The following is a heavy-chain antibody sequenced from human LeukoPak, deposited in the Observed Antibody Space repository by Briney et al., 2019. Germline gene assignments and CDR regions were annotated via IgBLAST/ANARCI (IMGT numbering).Heavy chain of an antibody. J-gene: IGHJ4*02. V-gene: IGHV1-8*02. D-gene: IGHD6-13*01. CDR3: ARTNKGSSNCDY. CDR1: GYTFTNHD. CDR2: MDPSSGNT. Sequence: ASVKVSCKASGYTFTNHDINWVRQATGQGLEWMGWMDPSSGNTGCGEKFQGRITMTRDTPINTAYMELSSLRSEDSAVYYCARTNKGSSNCDYWGQGTLVTVSS.